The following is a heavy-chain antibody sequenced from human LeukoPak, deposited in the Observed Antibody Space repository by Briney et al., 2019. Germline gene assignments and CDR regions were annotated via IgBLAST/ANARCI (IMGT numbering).Heavy chain of an antibody. CDR1: GYTFTSYG. Sequence: ASVKVSCTTSGYTFTSYGISWVRQAPGRGLEWMGWISTAGGDAIYLQPLQDRLTLTRDTSTNTAYMELRSLMSDDTALDYCARDFCTGQGCHHALGTSGQGTLVTPSS. CDR2: ISTAGGDA. V-gene: IGHV1-18*01. CDR3: ARDFCTGQGCHHALGT. D-gene: IGHD3/OR15-3a*01. J-gene: IGHJ5*02.